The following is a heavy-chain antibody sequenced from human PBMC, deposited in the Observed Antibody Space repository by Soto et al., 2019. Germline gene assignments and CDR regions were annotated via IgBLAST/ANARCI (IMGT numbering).Heavy chain of an antibody. CDR3: ATSAMVRGVGWFDP. J-gene: IGHJ5*02. Sequence: EVQLLESGGGLVQPGGSLRLSCAASGITFSSSAMSWVRQAPGKGLEWVSDISGSGGNTYYADSVKGRFTISRDNSKNTMYLHMNSLRSEDTAVYYCATSAMVRGVGWFDPWGQGTLVTVSS. CDR1: GITFSSSA. V-gene: IGHV3-23*01. D-gene: IGHD3-10*01. CDR2: ISGSGGNT.